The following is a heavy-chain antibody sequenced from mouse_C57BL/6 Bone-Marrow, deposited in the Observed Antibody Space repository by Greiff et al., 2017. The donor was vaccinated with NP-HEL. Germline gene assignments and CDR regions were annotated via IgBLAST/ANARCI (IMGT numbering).Heavy chain of an antibody. V-gene: IGHV1-81*01. CDR3: ARSYCYWYFDV. CDR2: IYPRSGNT. D-gene: IGHD1-1*01. Sequence: QVQLKESGAELARPGASVKLSCKASGYTFTSYGISWVKQRTGQGLEWIGEIYPRSGNTYYNEKFKGKATLTADKSSSTAYMELRSLTSEDSAVYFCARSYCYWYFDVWGTGTTVTVSS. CDR1: GYTFTSYG. J-gene: IGHJ1*03.